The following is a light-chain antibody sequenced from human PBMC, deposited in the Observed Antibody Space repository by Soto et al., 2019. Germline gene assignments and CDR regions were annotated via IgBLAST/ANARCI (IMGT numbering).Light chain of an antibody. CDR1: SSDVGGYNY. J-gene: IGLJ2*01. V-gene: IGLV2-14*01. Sequence: QSALTQPASVSGSPGQSITISCTGTSSDVGGYNYVSWYQQHPGKAPKLMIYDVSIRPSGVSNRFSGSKSGNTASLTISGLQAEDEADFYCSSYTSTYTVVFGGGTKLTVL. CDR2: DVS. CDR3: SSYTSTYTVV.